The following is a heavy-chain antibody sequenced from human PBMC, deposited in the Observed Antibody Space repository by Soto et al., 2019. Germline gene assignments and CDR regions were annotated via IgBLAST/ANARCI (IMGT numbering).Heavy chain of an antibody. CDR3: ASLYDSSGYHDY. J-gene: IGHJ4*02. Sequence: ASVKGSLKSSGSTFTSYSMSWMRQAPGQGLEWMGWISAYNGNTNYAQKLQGRVTMTTDTSTSTAYMELRSLRSDDTAVYYCASLYDSSGYHDYWGQGTLVTVSS. D-gene: IGHD3-22*01. V-gene: IGHV1-18*04. CDR1: GSTFTSYS. CDR2: ISAYNGNT.